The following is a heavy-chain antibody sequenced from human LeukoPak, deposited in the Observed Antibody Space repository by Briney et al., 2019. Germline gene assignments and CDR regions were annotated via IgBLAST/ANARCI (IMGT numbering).Heavy chain of an antibody. CDR1: GFTFTNYW. CDR2: IKQDRSEK. D-gene: IGHD3-10*02. V-gene: IGHV3-7*01. CDR3: AELGITMIGGV. Sequence: GGSLRLSCAASGFTFTNYWMSWVCQAPGKGLELVANIKQDRSEKYYVDSVKGRFTISRDNAKNSLYLQMNSLRAEDTAVYYCAELGITMIGGVWGKGTTVTISS. J-gene: IGHJ6*04.